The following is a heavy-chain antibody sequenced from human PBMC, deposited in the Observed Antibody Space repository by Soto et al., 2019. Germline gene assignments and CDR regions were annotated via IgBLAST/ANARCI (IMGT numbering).Heavy chain of an antibody. V-gene: IGHV3-30*18. CDR3: AKDLGAYCGGDCYSAPYHYYGLDV. CDR2: ISYDGSNK. D-gene: IGHD2-21*02. J-gene: IGHJ6*02. CDR1: GFTFSSYG. Sequence: PGGSLRLSCAASGFTFSSYGMHWVRQAPGKGLEWVAVISYDGSNKYYVDSVKGRFTISRDNSKNTLYLQMNSLRAEDTAVYYCAKDLGAYCGGDCYSAPYHYYGLDVWGRGTTVTVSS.